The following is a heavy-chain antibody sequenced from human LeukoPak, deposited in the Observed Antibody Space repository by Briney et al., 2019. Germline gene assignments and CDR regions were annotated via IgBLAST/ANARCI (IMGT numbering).Heavy chain of an antibody. CDR2: VYYTGNT. V-gene: IGHV4-59*01. CDR3: ARSAGSGWYGINS. J-gene: IGHJ4*02. Sequence: SETLSLTCTVSGGSITNYYWSWIRQPPGKGLEWIGYVYYTGNTNYNPSLTSRVTISLDTSKNQFSLKLTSVTAADTAMYYCARSAGSGWYGINSWGQGTLVTVSS. CDR1: GGSITNYY. D-gene: IGHD6-19*01.